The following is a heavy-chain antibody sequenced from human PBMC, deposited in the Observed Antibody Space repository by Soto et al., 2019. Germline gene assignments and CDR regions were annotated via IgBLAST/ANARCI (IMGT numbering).Heavy chain of an antibody. CDR1: GFTFDDYA. J-gene: IGHJ6*03. V-gene: IGHV3-9*01. CDR3: AKGARPWEGYYMDV. CDR2: ISWNSGSI. D-gene: IGHD1-26*01. Sequence: GGSLRLSCAASGFTFDDYAMHWVRQAPGKGLEWVSGISWNSGSIGYADSVKGRFTISRDNAKNSLYLQMNSLRAEDTALYYCAKGARPWEGYYMDVWGKGTTVTVSS.